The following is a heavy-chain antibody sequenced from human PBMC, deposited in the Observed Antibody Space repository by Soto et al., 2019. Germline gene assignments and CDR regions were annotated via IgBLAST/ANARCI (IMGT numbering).Heavy chain of an antibody. CDR2: ISAYNGNT. D-gene: IGHD3-9*01. Sequence: QVQLVQSGAEVKKPGASVKVSCKASGFTFTSYGISWVRQAPGQGLEWIGWISAYNGNTNYAQKFQGRVTMATDTSTSTAYMERRSLRSGDTAVYYCARDPMTGYLQFDYWGQGTLVTVSS. CDR1: GFTFTSYG. J-gene: IGHJ4*02. CDR3: ARDPMTGYLQFDY. V-gene: IGHV1-18*01.